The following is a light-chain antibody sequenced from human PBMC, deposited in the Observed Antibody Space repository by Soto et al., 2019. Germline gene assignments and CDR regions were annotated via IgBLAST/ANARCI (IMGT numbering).Light chain of an antibody. V-gene: IGKV1-33*01. J-gene: IGKJ5*01. CDR1: QNITNN. CDR2: HAS. Sequence: DIQMTQSASSLFASIGDRVTITCQASQNITNNLSWYQQKPGKAPNLLIYHASKLAKGVTSRFSGSGSGTDFSFIITSLQREDLATYYCQQYYGLPPLTFGQGTRLEIK. CDR3: QQYYGLPPLT.